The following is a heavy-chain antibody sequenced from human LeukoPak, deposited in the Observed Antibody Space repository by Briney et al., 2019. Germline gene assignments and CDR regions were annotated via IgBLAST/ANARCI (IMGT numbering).Heavy chain of an antibody. CDR1: GFTFSSYW. CDR2: IKQDGSEK. V-gene: IGHV3-7*01. CDR3: ARARGYYGSGTFDY. D-gene: IGHD3-10*01. J-gene: IGHJ4*02. Sequence: TGGSLRLSCAASGFTFSSYWMSWVRQAPGKGLEWVANIKQDGSEKYYVDSVKGRFTISRDNAKNSLYLQMNSLRAEDTAVYYCARARGYYGSGTFDYWGQGTPVTVSS.